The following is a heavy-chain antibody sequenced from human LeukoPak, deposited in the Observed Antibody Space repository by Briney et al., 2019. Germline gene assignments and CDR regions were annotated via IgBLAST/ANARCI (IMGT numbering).Heavy chain of an antibody. Sequence: SETLSLTCTVSGGSISSYYWSWIRQPPGKGLEWIGYIYYSGSTNYNPSLKSRVTISVDTSKNQCSLKLSSVTAADTAVYYCARLPRYSSGWDFDYWGQGTLVTVSS. V-gene: IGHV4-59*08. CDR1: GGSISSYY. CDR2: IYYSGST. CDR3: ARLPRYSSGWDFDY. D-gene: IGHD6-19*01. J-gene: IGHJ4*02.